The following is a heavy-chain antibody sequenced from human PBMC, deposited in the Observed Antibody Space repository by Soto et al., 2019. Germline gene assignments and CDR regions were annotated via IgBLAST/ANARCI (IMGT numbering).Heavy chain of an antibody. J-gene: IGHJ4*02. Sequence: PGESLKISCQGSGYSFASHCIAWVRQMPGKGLEWMGFIYPGDSNTRYSPSFQGRVTMSADNSISTAYLQWTSLEASDTAIYYCAKQSRVGPAGAVDYWGQGTLVTVSS. CDR3: AKQSRVGPAGAVDY. D-gene: IGHD1-26*01. CDR1: GYSFASHC. V-gene: IGHV5-51*01. CDR2: IYPGDSNT.